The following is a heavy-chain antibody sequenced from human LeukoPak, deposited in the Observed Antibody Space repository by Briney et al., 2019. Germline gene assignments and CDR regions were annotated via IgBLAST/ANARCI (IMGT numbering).Heavy chain of an antibody. CDR1: GFSFSSYA. J-gene: IGHJ6*02. V-gene: IGHV3-30*18. Sequence: GRPLRLSCAASGFSFSSYAMHWARQAPGKGLECVAVISHDGSNKYYADSVKGRFTISRDNSKNTLFLQMNSLRAEDTAVYYCAKDTFIVGATHGSSGMDVWGQGTTVTVSS. CDR2: ISHDGSNK. CDR3: AKDTFIVGATHGSSGMDV. D-gene: IGHD1-26*01.